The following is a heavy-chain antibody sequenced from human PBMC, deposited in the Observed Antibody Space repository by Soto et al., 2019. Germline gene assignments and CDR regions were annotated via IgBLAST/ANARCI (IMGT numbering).Heavy chain of an antibody. J-gene: IGHJ5*02. V-gene: IGHV4-31*03. Sequence: PSETLSLTCTVSGGSISSGGYYWSWIRQHPGKGLEWIGYIYYSGSTYYNPSLKSRVTISVDTSKNQFSLKLSSVTAADTAVYYCAREGGRDTMVRGVPETRFDPWGQGTLVTVSS. CDR3: AREGGRDTMVRGVPETRFDP. CDR2: IYYSGST. CDR1: GGSISSGGYY. D-gene: IGHD3-10*01.